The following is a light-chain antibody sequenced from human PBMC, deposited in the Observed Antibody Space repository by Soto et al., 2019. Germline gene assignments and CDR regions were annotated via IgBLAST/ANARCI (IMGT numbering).Light chain of an antibody. V-gene: IGKV1-9*01. CDR2: SAS. Sequence: DIQLTQSPSFLSASVGDTVTITCRASQAMSTYLAWYQQKPGKGPKLLIRSASTLQSGVPPRFSGGRSGTGFTLTNSSLQPDDSGIYYCQQLNGYQLAFGGGNNVEIK. CDR1: QAMSTY. J-gene: IGKJ4*01. CDR3: QQLNGYQLA.